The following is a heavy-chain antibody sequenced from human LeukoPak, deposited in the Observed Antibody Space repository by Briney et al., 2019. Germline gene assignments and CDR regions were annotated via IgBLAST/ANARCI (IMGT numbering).Heavy chain of an antibody. CDR3: AKINVDTAAAVMDV. CDR1: GGSISSYY. J-gene: IGHJ6*02. D-gene: IGHD5-18*01. V-gene: IGHV4-59*01. CDR2: IYYSGST. Sequence: SETLSLTCTVSGGSISSYYWSWIRQPPGKGLEWIGYIYYSGSTNYNPSLKSRVTISVDTSKNQFSLKLSSVTAADTAVYYCAKINVDTAAAVMDVWGQGTTVTVSS.